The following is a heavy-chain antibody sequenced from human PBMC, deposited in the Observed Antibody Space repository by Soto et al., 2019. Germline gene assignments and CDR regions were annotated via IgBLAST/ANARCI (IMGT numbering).Heavy chain of an antibody. V-gene: IGHV4-59*08. CDR3: ARLRGLGVDY. J-gene: IGHJ4*02. Sequence: SETLSLTCTVSGGSISSYYWSWIRQPPGKGLEWIGYIYYSGSTNYNPSLKSRVTISVDTSKNQFSLKLSSVTAADTAVYYCARLRGLGVDYWGQGTLVTVSS. CDR1: GGSISSYY. CDR2: IYYSGST. D-gene: IGHD1-26*01.